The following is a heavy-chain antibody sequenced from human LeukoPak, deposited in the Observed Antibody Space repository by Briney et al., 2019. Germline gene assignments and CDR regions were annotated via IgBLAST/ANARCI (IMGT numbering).Heavy chain of an antibody. Sequence: KSSETLSLTCAVYGGSFSGYCWSWIRQPPGKGLEWIGEINHSGSTNYNPSLKSRVTISVDTSKDQFSLKLSSVTAADTAVYYCARDEVYYYDSSGYYYHQYFQHWGQGTLVTVSS. CDR3: ARDEVYYYDSSGYYYHQYFQH. CDR1: GGSFSGYC. D-gene: IGHD3-22*01. V-gene: IGHV4-34*01. J-gene: IGHJ1*01. CDR2: INHSGST.